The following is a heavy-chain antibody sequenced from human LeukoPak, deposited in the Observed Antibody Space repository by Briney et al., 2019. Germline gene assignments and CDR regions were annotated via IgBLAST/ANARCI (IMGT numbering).Heavy chain of an antibody. V-gene: IGHV3-21*01. Sequence: GGSLRLSCAASGFTFSSYSMNWVRQAPGKGLEWVSSISSSSSYIYYADSVKGRFTISRDNAKNSLYLQMNSLRAEDTAVYYCASARSYMVRGVIISYYGMDVWGKGTTVTVSS. CDR1: GFTFSSYS. J-gene: IGHJ6*04. D-gene: IGHD3-10*01. CDR2: ISSSSSYI. CDR3: ASARSYMVRGVIISYYGMDV.